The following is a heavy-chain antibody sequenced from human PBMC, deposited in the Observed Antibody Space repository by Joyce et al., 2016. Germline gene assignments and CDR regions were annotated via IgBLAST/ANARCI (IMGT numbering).Heavy chain of an antibody. Sequence: QVQVVQTGAEVKKPGASVKVSCKTSGYSFISYGIHWVRQAPGQGLEWMGWISNENGNTNYAQKFQGRVTVTTDTSTRTVYMEMRTLRSDDTAVYYCARDGVRGATDATFSDYWGQGTRVTVSS. CDR1: GYSFISYG. CDR2: ISNENGNT. J-gene: IGHJ4*02. CDR3: ARDGVRGATDATFSDY. V-gene: IGHV1-18*04. D-gene: IGHD1-26*01.